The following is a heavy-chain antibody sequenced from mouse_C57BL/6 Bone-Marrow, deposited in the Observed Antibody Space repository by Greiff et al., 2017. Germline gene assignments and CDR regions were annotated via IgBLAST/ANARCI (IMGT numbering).Heavy chain of an antibody. J-gene: IGHJ4*01. CDR2: LYPGDGAT. D-gene: IGHD1-1*01. CDR1: GYAFSSSW. CDR3: ATPLITTGVEGARDY. Sequence: QVQLQQSGPELVKPGASVQISCKASGYAFSSSWMNWVKQRPGTGLEWIGRLYPGDGATNYNGKFKGKATLTADKSSSTASMPLSSLTSEDSTVYFCATPLITTGVEGARDYWGQGTSVTVSA. V-gene: IGHV1-82*01.